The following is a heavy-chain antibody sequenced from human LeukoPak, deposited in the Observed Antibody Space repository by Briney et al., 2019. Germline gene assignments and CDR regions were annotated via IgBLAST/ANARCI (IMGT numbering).Heavy chain of an antibody. Sequence: PGGSVRLSCAASGFTFSRNGMSWVRQAPGKGLEWVSVIGGSGDNIHYADSVKGRFTISRDNSKNTLYLQMNSLRAEDTATYYCAKDIRWSFDYWGQGTLVTVSS. CDR3: AKDIRWSFDY. V-gene: IGHV3-23*01. D-gene: IGHD4-23*01. CDR2: IGGSGDNI. CDR1: GFTFSRNG. J-gene: IGHJ4*02.